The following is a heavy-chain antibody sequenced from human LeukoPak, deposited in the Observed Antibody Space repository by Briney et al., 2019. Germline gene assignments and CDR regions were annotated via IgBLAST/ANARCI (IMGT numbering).Heavy chain of an antibody. CDR2: IKRKGDDGTI. Sequence: GGSLRLSCAASGFTFSNAWMSWVRQAPGRGLEWVGRIKRKGDDGTIDYAAPVKGRLSISREDSKKTLYLQMKSLKSEDTAVYYCTAGTGRSDFDYWGQGTLVTVSS. J-gene: IGHJ4*02. CDR1: GFTFSNAW. V-gene: IGHV3-15*01. D-gene: IGHD3/OR15-3a*01. CDR3: TAGTGRSDFDY.